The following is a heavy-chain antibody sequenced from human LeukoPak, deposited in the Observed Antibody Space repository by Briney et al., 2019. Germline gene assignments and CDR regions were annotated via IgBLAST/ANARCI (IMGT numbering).Heavy chain of an antibody. CDR3: ARGRGYSYGWNWFDP. D-gene: IGHD5-18*01. Sequence: SETLSLTCADYGGSFSGYYWSWIRQPPGKGLEWIGEINHSGSTNYNPSLKSRVTISVDTSKNQFSLKLSSVTAADTAVYYCARGRGYSYGWNWFDPWGQGTLVTVSS. J-gene: IGHJ5*02. CDR1: GGSFSGYY. CDR2: INHSGST. V-gene: IGHV4-34*01.